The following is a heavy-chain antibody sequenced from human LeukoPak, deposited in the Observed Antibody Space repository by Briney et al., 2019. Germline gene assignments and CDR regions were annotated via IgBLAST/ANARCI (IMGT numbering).Heavy chain of an antibody. Sequence: KTGGSLRLSCAASGFIFSSYWMSWVRQAPGKGLEWVANIKQDGSEKYYVDSVKGRFTISRDNSKNTLYLQMNSLRAEDTAVYYCAREDFWNHHNWFDPWGQGTLVTVSS. J-gene: IGHJ5*02. D-gene: IGHD1-14*01. CDR1: GFIFSSYW. CDR3: AREDFWNHHNWFDP. V-gene: IGHV3-7*01. CDR2: IKQDGSEK.